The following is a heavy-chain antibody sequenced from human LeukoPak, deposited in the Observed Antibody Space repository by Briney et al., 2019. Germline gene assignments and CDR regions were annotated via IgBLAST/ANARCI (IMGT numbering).Heavy chain of an antibody. CDR1: GFTFSSYA. D-gene: IGHD3-10*01. V-gene: IGHV3-23*01. CDR3: AKLVGNYYGLGSYYISPPHFDY. Sequence: GGSLRLSCAASGFTFSSYAMSWVRQAPGKGLEWVSAISGSGGSTYYADSVKGRFTISRDNSKNTLYLQMNSLRAEDTAVYYCAKLVGNYYGLGSYYISPPHFDYWGQGTLVTVSS. CDR2: ISGSGGST. J-gene: IGHJ4*02.